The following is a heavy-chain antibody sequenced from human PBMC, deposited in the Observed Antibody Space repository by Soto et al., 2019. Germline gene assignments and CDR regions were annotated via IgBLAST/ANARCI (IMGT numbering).Heavy chain of an antibody. D-gene: IGHD6-19*01. CDR3: AREAVAGTWGDYYYYGMDV. CDR1: GGSISSYY. J-gene: IGHJ6*02. CDR2: IYYSGST. Sequence: QVQLQESGPGLVKPSETLSLTCTVSGGSISSYYWSWIRQPPGKGLEWIGYIYYSGSTNYNPSLKSRFTISVDTSKNQFSLKLSSVTAADTAVYYCAREAVAGTWGDYYYYGMDVWGQSTTVTVSS. V-gene: IGHV4-59*01.